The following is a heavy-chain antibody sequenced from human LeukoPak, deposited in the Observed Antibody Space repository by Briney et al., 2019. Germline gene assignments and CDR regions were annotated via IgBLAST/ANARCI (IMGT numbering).Heavy chain of an antibody. D-gene: IGHD3-10*02. CDR3: AELGITMIGGV. Sequence: GGSLRLSCAASGFTVSNNYMNWVRQAPGKGLEWVSYISSSSSTIYYADSVKGRFTISRDNAKNSPYLQMNSLRAEDTAVYYCAELGITMIGGVWGKGTTVTISS. CDR2: ISSSSSTI. CDR1: GFTVSNNY. V-gene: IGHV3-48*01. J-gene: IGHJ6*04.